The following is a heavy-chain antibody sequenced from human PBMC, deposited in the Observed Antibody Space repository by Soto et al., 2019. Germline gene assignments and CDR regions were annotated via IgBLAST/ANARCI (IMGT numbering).Heavy chain of an antibody. Sequence: GGSLRLSGASSGFTFSSNPMHWVRQAPGKGREYVAAISSNGESTYYANSVKGRSTISSDNSKNTLYFQMGTVRAEDMAVYYCARDIGIVDYYYGMDVWGQGTTVTVSS. CDR2: ISSNGEST. J-gene: IGHJ6*02. CDR1: GFTFSSNP. D-gene: IGHD3-16*02. V-gene: IGHV3-64*01. CDR3: ARDIGIVDYYYGMDV.